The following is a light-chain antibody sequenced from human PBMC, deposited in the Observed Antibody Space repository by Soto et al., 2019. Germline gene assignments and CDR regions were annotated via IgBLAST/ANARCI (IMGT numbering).Light chain of an antibody. J-gene: IGLJ3*02. Sequence: SYELTQPPSVSVAPGQTARITCGGNNIGSKSVHWYQQKPGQAPVLVVYDDSDRPSGIPDRFSGSNSGNTATLTISRVEAGDEADYYCQVWDSSSDHSWVFGGGTKVTVL. V-gene: IGLV3-21*02. CDR1: NIGSKS. CDR3: QVWDSSSDHSWV. CDR2: DDS.